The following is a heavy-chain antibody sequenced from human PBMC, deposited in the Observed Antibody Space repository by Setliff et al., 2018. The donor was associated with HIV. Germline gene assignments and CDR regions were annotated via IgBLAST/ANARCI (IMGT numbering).Heavy chain of an antibody. Sequence: SGPTLVNPTQTLTLTCTFSGFSLSTSEVGVGWIRQPPGKALEWLALIYWDGDTRYSPSLKNRLTITKDTSKNQVVFTMTNMDPVDTVTYYCARIPMNSGLTPPYFDYWGQGTLVTVSS. V-gene: IGHV2-5*02. CDR2: IYWDGDT. CDR3: ARIPMNSGLTPPYFDY. CDR1: GFSLSTSEVG. D-gene: IGHD3-10*01. J-gene: IGHJ4*02.